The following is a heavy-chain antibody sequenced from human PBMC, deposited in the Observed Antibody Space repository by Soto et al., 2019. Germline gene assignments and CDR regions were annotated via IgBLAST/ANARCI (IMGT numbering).Heavy chain of an antibody. D-gene: IGHD6-19*01. Sequence: EVQLLESGGGLVQPGGSPRLSCAASGFTFSSYAMNWVRQAPGKGLEWVSAVSGGGGNTYYADSVKGRFTISRDNSKNTLYLQMNSLRAEDTALYYCAKDPFTSAWFSFFDYWGQGTLVTVSS. V-gene: IGHV3-23*01. CDR3: AKDPFTSAWFSFFDY. CDR1: GFTFSSYA. CDR2: VSGGGGNT. J-gene: IGHJ4*02.